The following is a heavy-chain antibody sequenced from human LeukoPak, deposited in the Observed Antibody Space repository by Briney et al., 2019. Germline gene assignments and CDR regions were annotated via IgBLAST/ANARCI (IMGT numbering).Heavy chain of an antibody. J-gene: IGHJ6*02. V-gene: IGHV3-49*03. D-gene: IGHD3-3*01. CDR3: TRDKIPYDFWSGYYSYYYYGMDV. CDR2: IRSKAYGGTT. CDR1: GFTFGDYA. Sequence: GGSLRLSCTASGFTFGDYAMSWFRQPPGKGLEWVGFIRSKAYGGTTEYAASVKGRFTISRDDSKSIAYLQMNSLKTEDTAVYYCTRDKIPYDFWSGYYSYYYYGMDVWGQGTTVTVSS.